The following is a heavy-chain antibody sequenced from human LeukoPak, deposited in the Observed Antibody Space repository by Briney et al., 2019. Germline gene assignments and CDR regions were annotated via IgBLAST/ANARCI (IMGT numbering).Heavy chain of an antibody. D-gene: IGHD4/OR15-4a*01. CDR3: ASLGATIDY. CDR2: IQISGAV. V-gene: IGHV4-4*07. Sequence: PSETLSLTCTVSGGSIRNYYWNWIRQPAGKGLEWIGRIQISGAVDYNPSLKSRVTMSLDTSNNQASLRLNSVTAADTAVYYCASLGATIDYWGPGTLVTVSS. J-gene: IGHJ4*02. CDR1: GGSIRNYY.